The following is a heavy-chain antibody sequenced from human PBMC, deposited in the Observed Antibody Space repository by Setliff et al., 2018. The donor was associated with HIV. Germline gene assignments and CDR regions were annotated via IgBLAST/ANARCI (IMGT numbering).Heavy chain of an antibody. V-gene: IGHV3-48*01. Sequence: GSLRLSCAASGFTFSSYSMNWVRQAPGKGLEWVSYISSSSSTIYYADSVKGRFTISRDNAKNSLYLQMNSLRAEDTAVYYCARTPGRYSHGLSAFDIWGQGTMVTVSS. D-gene: IGHD5-18*01. CDR1: GFTFSSYS. J-gene: IGHJ3*02. CDR2: ISSSSSTI. CDR3: ARTPGRYSHGLSAFDI.